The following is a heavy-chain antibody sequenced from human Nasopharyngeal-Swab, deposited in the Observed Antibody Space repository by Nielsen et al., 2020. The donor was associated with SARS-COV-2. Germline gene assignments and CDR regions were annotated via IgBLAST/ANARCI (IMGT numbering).Heavy chain of an antibody. CDR1: GFTFSIHW. J-gene: IGHJ4*02. V-gene: IGHV3-7*03. Sequence: GESLKISCAASGFTFSIHWMSWVRQAPGKGLEWVAHIKEDGSEKFYVDSVRGRFTISRDNAKNSLYLQMKSLRTEDTAVYYCAKAPRYYFGSGSFYFEYWGQGTLVTVSS. D-gene: IGHD3-10*01. CDR3: AKAPRYYFGSGSFYFEY. CDR2: IKEDGSEK.